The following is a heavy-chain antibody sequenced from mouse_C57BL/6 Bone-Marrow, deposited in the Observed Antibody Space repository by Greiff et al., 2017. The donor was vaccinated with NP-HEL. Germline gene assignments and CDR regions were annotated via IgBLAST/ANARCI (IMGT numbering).Heavy chain of an antibody. CDR3: VGRGAMDY. CDR1: GFSFITYA. V-gene: IGHV10-1*01. CDR2: IRSKSNNYAT. J-gene: IGHJ4*01. Sequence: GGGLVQPKGSLKLSCAVPGFSFITYAMHWVRQAPGKGLAWAARIRSKSNNYATYYVDSVKDRFTISRDDPESMLYLQMNDVYTEDTGINYCVGRGAMDYWGQGTSVTVSS.